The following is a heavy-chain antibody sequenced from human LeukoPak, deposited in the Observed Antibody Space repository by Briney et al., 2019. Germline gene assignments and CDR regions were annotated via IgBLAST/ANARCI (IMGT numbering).Heavy chain of an antibody. CDR3: AKVVSGSRNAFDV. CDR1: GFTFSSYA. J-gene: IGHJ3*01. V-gene: IGHV3-23*01. D-gene: IGHD3-22*01. CDR2: ISGSGGST. Sequence: GGSLRLSCAASGFTFSSYAMSWVRQAPGKGLEWVSAISGSGGSTYYADSVKGRFTISRDNAMNTLYLQMNSLRAEDTGLYYCAKVVSGSRNAFDVWGQGTLVTVSS.